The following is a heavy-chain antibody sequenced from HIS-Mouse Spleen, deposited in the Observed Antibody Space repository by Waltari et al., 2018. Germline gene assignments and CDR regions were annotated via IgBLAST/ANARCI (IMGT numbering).Heavy chain of an antibody. CDR2: ISWNSGSI. V-gene: IGHV3-9*01. CDR3: AKVLTGVNWYFDL. CDR1: GFTFDDYA. D-gene: IGHD7-27*01. Sequence: EVQLVESGGGLVQPGRSLRLSCAASGFTFDDYAMHWVRQAPGKGLEWVSGISWNSGSIGYADSVKGRFTISRDNAKNSLYLQMNSLRAEDTALYYCAKVLTGVNWYFDLWGRGTLVTVSS. J-gene: IGHJ2*01.